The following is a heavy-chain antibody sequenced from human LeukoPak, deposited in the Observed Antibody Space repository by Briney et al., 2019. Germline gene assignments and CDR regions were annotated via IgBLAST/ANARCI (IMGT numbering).Heavy chain of an antibody. Sequence: SETLSLTCTVSGGSISSGGYYWSWIRQHPGKGLEWIGYIYYSGSTYYNPSLKSRVTISVDTSKNQFSLKLSSVTAADTAVYYCARILTDYGGNAFDIWGQGTMVTVSS. CDR1: GGSISSGGYY. D-gene: IGHD4-23*01. CDR2: IYYSGST. V-gene: IGHV4-31*03. J-gene: IGHJ3*02. CDR3: ARILTDYGGNAFDI.